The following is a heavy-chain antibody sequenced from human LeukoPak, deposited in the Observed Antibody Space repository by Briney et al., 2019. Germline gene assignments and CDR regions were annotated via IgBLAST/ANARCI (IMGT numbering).Heavy chain of an antibody. D-gene: IGHD6-19*01. CDR2: ISWNSGSI. V-gene: IGHV3-9*03. CDR3: AKVGSSGCFDY. Sequence: GGSLRLSCAASGFTFDDYAMHWVRQAPGKGLEWVSGISWNSGSIGYADSVKGRFTISRDNAKNSLYLQMNSLRAEDMALYYCAKVGSSGCFDYWGQGTLVTVSS. CDR1: GFTFDDYA. J-gene: IGHJ4*02.